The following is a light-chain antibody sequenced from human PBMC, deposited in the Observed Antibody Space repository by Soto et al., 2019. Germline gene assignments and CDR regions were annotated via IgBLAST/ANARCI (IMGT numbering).Light chain of an antibody. CDR3: QQYDNFVIP. J-gene: IGKJ5*01. CDR1: QDIYIY. Sequence: DIQMNKSPSSLSASVGDRVTITCQASQDIYIYLSWYQQKPGKAPRLLIYDASNLETGVPSRFSGSGSGTDFTFTISSLQPEDFATYYCQQYDNFVIPFGQVTRLAIK. V-gene: IGKV1-33*01. CDR2: DAS.